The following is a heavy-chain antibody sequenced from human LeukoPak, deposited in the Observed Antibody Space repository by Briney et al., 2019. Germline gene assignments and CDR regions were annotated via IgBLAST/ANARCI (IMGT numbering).Heavy chain of an antibody. J-gene: IGHJ3*02. D-gene: IGHD4-17*01. V-gene: IGHV4-59*11. CDR1: TDSFSSHY. CDR3: GRDVVTVTKGFDI. CDR2: ISYIGST. Sequence: SETLSPTCAVSTDSFSSHYWTWIREPPGKGLEWIGCISYIGSTNYNPSLKSRVTISIDTSKNQFSLRLSSVTAADTAVYYCGRDVVTVTKGFDIWGQGTMVRVSS.